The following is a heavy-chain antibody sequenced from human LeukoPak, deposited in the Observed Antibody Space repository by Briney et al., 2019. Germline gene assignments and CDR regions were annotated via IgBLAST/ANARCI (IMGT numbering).Heavy chain of an antibody. V-gene: IGHV3-23*01. CDR2: ISGSGGST. CDR1: GFAFSSYG. J-gene: IGHJ4*02. CDR3: AKDSERAVALTFDY. D-gene: IGHD6-19*01. Sequence: GGSLRLSCAASGFAFSSYGMNWVRQAPGKGLEWVSGISGSGGSTYYADSVKGRFTISRDNSRNTLYLQMNSLRAEDTAIYYCAKDSERAVALTFDYWGQGTLVTVSS.